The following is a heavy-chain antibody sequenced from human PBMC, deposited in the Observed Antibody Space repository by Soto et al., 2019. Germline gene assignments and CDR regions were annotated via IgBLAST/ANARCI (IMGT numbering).Heavy chain of an antibody. Sequence: QLQLQESGPGLVKPSETLSLTCTVSGDSITSGSYYWGWIRQPPGKGLEWIGSIYYSGSTYYNPSLKSRVIISVDTSKNQFSLRLTSVTASDTAVYYCARHSGSYYAAYWGQGILVTVSS. D-gene: IGHD1-26*01. CDR1: GDSITSGSYY. J-gene: IGHJ4*02. V-gene: IGHV4-39*01. CDR3: ARHSGSYYAAY. CDR2: IYYSGST.